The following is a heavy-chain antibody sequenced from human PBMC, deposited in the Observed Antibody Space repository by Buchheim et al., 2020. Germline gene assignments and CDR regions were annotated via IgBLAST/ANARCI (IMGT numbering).Heavy chain of an antibody. D-gene: IGHD2-2*01. CDR1: GYTFTGYY. J-gene: IGHJ6*02. CDR2: INPNSGGT. Sequence: QVQLVQSGAEVKKPGASVKVSCKASGYTFTGYYMHWVRQAPGQGLEWMGRINPNSGGTNYAQKFQGRVTMTRDTSISTAYMELSRLRSDDTAVYYCARDPKENCSSTSCHAAYYYGMDVWGQGTT. CDR3: ARDPKENCSSTSCHAAYYYGMDV. V-gene: IGHV1-2*06.